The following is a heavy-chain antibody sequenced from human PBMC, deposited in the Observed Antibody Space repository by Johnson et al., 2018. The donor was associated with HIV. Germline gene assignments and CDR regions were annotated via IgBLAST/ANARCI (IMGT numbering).Heavy chain of an antibody. CDR3: AKEGITMEVDI. J-gene: IGHJ3*02. CDR2: ISSSGTAK. Sequence: QVQLVESGGGLVKPGGSLRLSCAASGFTFSDYYMNWMRQAPGKGLEWLSYISSSGTAKYYADSVKGRFTISRDNAKNSLYLQKNSLRAEDTAVYYCAKEGITMEVDIWGQGTMVTVSS. D-gene: IGHD3-10*01. CDR1: GFTFSDYY. V-gene: IGHV3-11*04.